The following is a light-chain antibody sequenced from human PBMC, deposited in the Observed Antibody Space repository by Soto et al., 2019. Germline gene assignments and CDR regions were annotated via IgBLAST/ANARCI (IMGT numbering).Light chain of an antibody. J-gene: IGLJ2*01. V-gene: IGLV2-18*02. CDR3: SSYTGSSPLVV. CDR2: DVS. Sequence: QSALTQPPSVSGSPGQSVTISCTGTSSDVGTYNHVSWYQQPPGTAPTLMIYDVSNRPSGVPDRFSGSKSSNTASLTISGLQAEDEAEYYCSSYTGSSPLVVFGGGTKLTVL. CDR1: SSDVGTYNH.